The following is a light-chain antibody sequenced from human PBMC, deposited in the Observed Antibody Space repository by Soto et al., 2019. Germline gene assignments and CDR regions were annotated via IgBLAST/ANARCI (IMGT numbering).Light chain of an antibody. CDR1: QNIDNW. CDR3: QQYKSLSYT. J-gene: IGKJ2*01. Sequence: DIQMTQSPSTLSASVGDRVTITCRASQNIDNWLAWFQQKPGKAPNLLIYKASTLETGAPSRFSGSGSGAAFTLTISSLQPDDFATYYCQQYKSLSYTFGQGTKLEMK. V-gene: IGKV1-5*03. CDR2: KAS.